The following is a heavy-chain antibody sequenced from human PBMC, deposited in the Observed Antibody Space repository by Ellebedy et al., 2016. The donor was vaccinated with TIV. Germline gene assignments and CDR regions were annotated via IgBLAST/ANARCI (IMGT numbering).Heavy chain of an antibody. CDR2: ISRNSGYM. CDR1: GFTFTTYT. D-gene: IGHD3-16*01. J-gene: IGHJ4*02. Sequence: PGGSLRLSCTASGFTFTTYTLNWFRQAPGKGLEWVSCISRNSGYMYSGDAVKARFTVSRDTAKNSLYLHMNSLRIDDTAVDYCARGSYGTFDYWGQGTLVTVSS. CDR3: ARGSYGTFDY. V-gene: IGHV3-21*01.